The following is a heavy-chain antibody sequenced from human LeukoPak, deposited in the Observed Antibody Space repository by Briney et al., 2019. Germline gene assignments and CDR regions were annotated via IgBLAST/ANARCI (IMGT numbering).Heavy chain of an antibody. D-gene: IGHD2-2*01. CDR3: ARVLRYCSSTSCYSKTHHYWYFDL. V-gene: IGHV4-34*01. J-gene: IGHJ2*01. CDR2: INHSGST. CDR1: GGSFSGYY. Sequence: SETLSLTCAVYGGSFSGYYWSWIRQPPGKGLEWIGEINHSGSTNYNPPLKSRVTISVDTSKDQFSLKLSSVTATDTAVYYCARVLRYCSSTSCYSKTHHYWYFDLWGRGTLVTVSS.